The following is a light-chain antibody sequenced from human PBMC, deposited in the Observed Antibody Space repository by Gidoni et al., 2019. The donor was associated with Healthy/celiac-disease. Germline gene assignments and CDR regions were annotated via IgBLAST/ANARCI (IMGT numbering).Light chain of an antibody. V-gene: IGKV1-9*01. Sequence: DIQLTKSPSFLSASVGDRVTITCRASQGISSYLAWYQQKPGKAPQLLISAASTLQSGVPSSFSGRGSGPAFTLTLRSLQPEDFATYYCQQLNSYPLTFGGGTKVEIK. CDR3: QQLNSYPLT. CDR1: QGISSY. CDR2: AAS. J-gene: IGKJ4*01.